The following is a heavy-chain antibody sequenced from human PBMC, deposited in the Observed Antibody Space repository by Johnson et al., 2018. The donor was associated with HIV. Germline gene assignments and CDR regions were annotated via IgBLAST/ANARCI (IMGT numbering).Heavy chain of an antibody. J-gene: IGHJ3*02. CDR3: PRETNSAMAGDAFDI. CDR1: GFTVSSNY. V-gene: IGHV3-66*01. Sequence: VQLVESGGGLVQPGGSLRLSCAASGFTVSSNYMSWVRQAPGKGLEWVSVIYSGDRTYSAVSVKGRFTISRDNAKNTLYLQMNSLRAEDTAVYYCPRETNSAMAGDAFDIWGQGTMVTVSS. CDR2: IYSGDRT. D-gene: IGHD5-18*01.